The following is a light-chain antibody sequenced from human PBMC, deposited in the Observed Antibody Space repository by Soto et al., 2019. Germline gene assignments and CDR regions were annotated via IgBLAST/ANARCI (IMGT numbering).Light chain of an antibody. CDR1: SIDIAPYNY. CDR3: SSYTSSTNYV. V-gene: IGLV2-14*01. Sequence: QSVLTQPASVSGSPGQSLTISCTGTSIDIAPYNYVSWYQQHPGKAPKLIIYEVSYRPSGISNRFSGSKSGNTPSLTISGLQAEDEADYYCSSYTSSTNYVFGTGTKVTVL. CDR2: EVS. J-gene: IGLJ1*01.